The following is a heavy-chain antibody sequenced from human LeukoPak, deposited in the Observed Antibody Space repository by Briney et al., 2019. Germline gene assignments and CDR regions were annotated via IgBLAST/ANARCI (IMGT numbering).Heavy chain of an antibody. J-gene: IGHJ6*03. CDR2: VKPDESEK. CDR3: AREGHDILTGSYYYYYYMDV. Sequence: GGSLRLSCAASGFTFSNFWMSWVRQPPGKGLEWLANVKPDESEKYYMGSVKGRFTISRDNAKNSVYLQMNSLRAEDTAVYYCAREGHDILTGSYYYYYYMDVWGKGTTVTISS. D-gene: IGHD3-9*01. CDR1: GFTFSNFW. V-gene: IGHV3-7*01.